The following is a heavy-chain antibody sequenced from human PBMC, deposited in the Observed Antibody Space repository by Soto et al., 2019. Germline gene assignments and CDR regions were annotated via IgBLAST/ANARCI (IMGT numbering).Heavy chain of an antibody. D-gene: IGHD5-18*01. V-gene: IGHV3-30*18. Sequence: PGGSLRLSCAASGFTFSSYGMHWVRQAPGKGLEWVAVISYDGSNKYYADSVKGRFTISRDNSKNTLYLQMNSLRAEDTAVYYCAKDSGYSYAFDYWGQGTLVTVSS. CDR1: GFTFSSYG. J-gene: IGHJ4*02. CDR2: ISYDGSNK. CDR3: AKDSGYSYAFDY.